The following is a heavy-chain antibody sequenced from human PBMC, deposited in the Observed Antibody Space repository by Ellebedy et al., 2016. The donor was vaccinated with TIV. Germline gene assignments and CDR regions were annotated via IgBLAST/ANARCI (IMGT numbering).Heavy chain of an antibody. CDR3: ATMVRGFYNY. D-gene: IGHD3-10*01. V-gene: IGHV1-69*05. CDR1: GGTFSSYA. CDR2: IIPIFGTA. Sequence: ASVKVSCKASGGTFSSYAISWVRQAPGQGLEWMGGIIPIFGTANYAQKFQGRVTMTRDTSTSTVYMELSSLRSEDTAVYYCATMVRGFYNYWGQGTLVTVSS. J-gene: IGHJ4*02.